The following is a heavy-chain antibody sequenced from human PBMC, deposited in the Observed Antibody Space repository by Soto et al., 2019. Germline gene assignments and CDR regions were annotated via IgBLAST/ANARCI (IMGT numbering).Heavy chain of an antibody. CDR3: VRDRRLRGHPFDI. CDR2: ISFDGTAT. D-gene: IGHD2-21*02. J-gene: IGHJ3*02. Sequence: EVQLVESGGGLVQPGGSLRLSCAASGFSFSSSWMHWVRQAPGKGLVWVSRISFDGTATTSADAVKGRVIISRDNAKNTLFLQMHNLRADETAMYYCVRDRRLRGHPFDIWGQGTVVSVSS. CDR1: GFSFSSSW. V-gene: IGHV3-74*03.